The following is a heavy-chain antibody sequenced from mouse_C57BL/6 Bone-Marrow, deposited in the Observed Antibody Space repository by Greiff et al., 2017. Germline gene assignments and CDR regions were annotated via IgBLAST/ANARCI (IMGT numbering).Heavy chain of an antibody. CDR3: AKKDYYAMDY. V-gene: IGHV2-4*01. J-gene: IGHJ4*01. CDR1: GFSLTSYG. CDR2: IWSGGST. Sequence: QVQLKESGPGLVQPSQSLSITCTVSGFSLTSYGVHWVRQPPGKGLEWLGVIWSGGSTDYNAAFISRMSISKDNSKSQVFFKMNSLEADDTAIYYCAKKDYYAMDYWGQGTSVTVSS.